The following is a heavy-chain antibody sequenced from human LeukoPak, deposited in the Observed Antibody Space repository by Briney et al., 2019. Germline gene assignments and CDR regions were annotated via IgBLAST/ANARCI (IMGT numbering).Heavy chain of an antibody. CDR1: GFTVSSNY. Sequence: PGGSLRLSCAAPGFTVSSNYMSWVRQAPGKGLEWVSVIYSGGSTYYADSVKGRFTISRDNSKNTLYLQMNSLRAEDTAVYYCARGGGYDSSGYYPYTFDYWGQGTLVTVSS. D-gene: IGHD3-22*01. CDR3: ARGGGYDSSGYYPYTFDY. J-gene: IGHJ4*02. CDR2: IYSGGST. V-gene: IGHV3-66*01.